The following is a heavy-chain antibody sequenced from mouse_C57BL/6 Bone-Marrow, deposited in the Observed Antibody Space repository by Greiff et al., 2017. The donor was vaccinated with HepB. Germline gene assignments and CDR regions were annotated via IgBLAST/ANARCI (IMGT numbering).Heavy chain of an antibody. CDR2: ILPGSGST. Sequence: VQLQQSGAELMKPGASVKLSCTATGYTFTGYWIEWVKQRPGHGLEWIGVILPGSGSTNYNEKFKGKATFTADTSSTTAYMKLSSRTTEYSAIYCCAGWLLPYAMDYWGQGTSVTVSS. CDR3: AGWLLPYAMDY. D-gene: IGHD2-3*01. CDR1: GYTFTGYW. V-gene: IGHV1-9*01. J-gene: IGHJ4*01.